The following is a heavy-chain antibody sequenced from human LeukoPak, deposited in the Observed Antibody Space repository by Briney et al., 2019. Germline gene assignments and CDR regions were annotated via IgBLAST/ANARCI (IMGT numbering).Heavy chain of an antibody. CDR1: GFTFSSYA. CDR2: ISGSGGST. CDR3: AKEPIVVVTSRPHY. Sequence: GGSLRLSCAASGFTFSSYAMSWVRQAPGKGLEWVSAISGSGGSTYYADSVKGRFTISRGNSKNTLYLQMNSLRAEDTAVYYCAKEPIVVVTSRPHYWGQGTLVTVSS. J-gene: IGHJ4*02. D-gene: IGHD3-22*01. V-gene: IGHV3-23*01.